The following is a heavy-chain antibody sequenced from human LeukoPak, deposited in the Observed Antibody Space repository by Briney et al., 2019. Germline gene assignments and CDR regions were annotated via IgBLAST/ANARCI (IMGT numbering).Heavy chain of an antibody. V-gene: IGHV6-1*01. CDR2: TYYRSKWYN. Sequence: SQTLSPTCAISGDSVSSNSAAWNWIRQSPSRGLEWLGRTYYRSKWYNDSVISVKSRITINPDTSKNQFSLHLNSVTPEDTAVYYCAREMAGTCVFDIWGQGTMVTVSP. CDR1: GDSVSSNSAA. D-gene: IGHD1-1*01. CDR3: AREMAGTCVFDI. J-gene: IGHJ3*02.